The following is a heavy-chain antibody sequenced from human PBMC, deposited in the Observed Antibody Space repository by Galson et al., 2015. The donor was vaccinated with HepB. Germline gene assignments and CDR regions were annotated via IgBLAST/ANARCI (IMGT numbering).Heavy chain of an antibody. J-gene: IGHJ6*02. V-gene: IGHV1-18*01. CDR1: GYTFTSYG. Sequence: SVKVSCKASGYTFTSYGISWVRQAPGQGLEWMGWISAYNGNTNYAQKLQGRVTMTTDTSTSTAYMELRSLRSDDTAVYYCARDRDDYRPLDGMDVWGQGTTVTVSS. CDR2: ISAYNGNT. CDR3: ARDRDDYRPLDGMDV. D-gene: IGHD3-16*01.